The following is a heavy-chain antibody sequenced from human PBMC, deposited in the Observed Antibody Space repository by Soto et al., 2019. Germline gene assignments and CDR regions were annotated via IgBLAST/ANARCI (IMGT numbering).Heavy chain of an antibody. Sequence: GGSLRLSCAASGFTFSSYGMHWVRQAPGKGLEWVAVISYDGSTTYYADSVRGRFTISRDRSKNTLYLQMSSLRAEDTALYYCAKNQERELPRVIDFWGQGTLVTVSS. D-gene: IGHD1-7*01. CDR2: ISYDGSTT. CDR3: AKNQERELPRVIDF. J-gene: IGHJ4*02. V-gene: IGHV3-30*18. CDR1: GFTFSSYG.